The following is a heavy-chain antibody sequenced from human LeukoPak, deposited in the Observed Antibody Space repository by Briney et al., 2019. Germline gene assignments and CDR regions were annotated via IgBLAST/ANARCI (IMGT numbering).Heavy chain of an antibody. V-gene: IGHV1-24*01. J-gene: IGHJ4*02. Sequence: EASVKVFCKVSGYTFSDLSMHWVRQPPAKGLEGMVGFDPRDGETIYTQTFQGRVTMTEDTSTDTAYMELSSLRAEDTAVYYCAAGGVYDLFDYWGQGTLVTVSS. CDR2: FDPRDGET. CDR3: AAGGVYDLFDY. D-gene: IGHD5/OR15-5a*01. CDR1: GYTFSDLS.